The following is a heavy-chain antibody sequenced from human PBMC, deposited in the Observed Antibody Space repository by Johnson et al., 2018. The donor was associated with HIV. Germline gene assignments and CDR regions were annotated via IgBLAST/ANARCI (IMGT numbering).Heavy chain of an antibody. CDR2: ISYDGSNT. CDR1: GFSFSTYA. Sequence: VQLVESGGGVVQPGRSLRLSCAASGFSFSTYAMHWVRQAPGKGLEWLIVISYDGSNTYYADSVKGRFTISRDNAKNSLYLQMNSLRAEDTAVYYCARARWYLGGGSCCAFDIWGQGTMVTVSS. D-gene: IGHD2-15*01. CDR3: ARARWYLGGGSCCAFDI. J-gene: IGHJ3*02. V-gene: IGHV3-30*04.